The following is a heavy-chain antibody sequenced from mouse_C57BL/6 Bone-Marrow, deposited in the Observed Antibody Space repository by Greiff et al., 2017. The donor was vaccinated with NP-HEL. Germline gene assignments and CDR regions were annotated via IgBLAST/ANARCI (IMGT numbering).Heavy chain of an antibody. Sequence: QVQLQQPGAELVRPGPSVKLSCKASGYTLTSYWLHWVKPRPGQGLEWIGVIDPSDSYTNYNQKFKGKATLTVDTSSSTAYMQLSSLTSEDAAVYYCARDYGSSYWYFDVWGTGTTVTVSS. J-gene: IGHJ1*03. CDR1: GYTLTSYW. V-gene: IGHV1-59*01. CDR3: ARDYGSSYWYFDV. CDR2: IDPSDSYT. D-gene: IGHD1-1*01.